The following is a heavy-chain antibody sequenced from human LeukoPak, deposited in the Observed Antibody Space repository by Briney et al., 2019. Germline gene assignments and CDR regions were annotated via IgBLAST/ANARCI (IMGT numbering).Heavy chain of an antibody. Sequence: SETLSLTCTVSGGSISSYYWSWIRQPPGEGLEWIGYIYYSGSTNYNPSLKSRVTISVDTSKNQFSLKLSSVTAADTAVYYCARVTGYSYGYWYYYYGMDVWGQGTTVTVSS. J-gene: IGHJ6*02. D-gene: IGHD5-18*01. CDR1: GGSISSYY. CDR2: IYYSGST. CDR3: ARVTGYSYGYWYYYYGMDV. V-gene: IGHV4-59*01.